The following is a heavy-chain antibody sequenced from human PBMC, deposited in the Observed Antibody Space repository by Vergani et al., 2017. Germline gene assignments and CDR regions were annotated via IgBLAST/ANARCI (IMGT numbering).Heavy chain of an antibody. V-gene: IGHV4-59*01. D-gene: IGHD3-3*01. CDR2: IYYGGSS. J-gene: IGHJ5*01. CDR3: TRYYEGGFDP. CDR1: GGAISSFY. Sequence: QVQLQESGPGLVKPSETLSLTCIVSGGAISSFYWSWIRQPPGQGLGWIEYIYYGGSSHYNPSLRSRVTISLDTSKNQFSLKLSSVTTADTAVYYCTRYYEGGFDPWGQGTLVTVSS.